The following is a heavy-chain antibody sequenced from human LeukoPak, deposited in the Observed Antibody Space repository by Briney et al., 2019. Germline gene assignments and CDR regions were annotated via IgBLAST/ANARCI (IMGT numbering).Heavy chain of an antibody. J-gene: IGHJ4*02. CDR2: IRYKANSYTT. Sequence: GGSLRLSCAASGFTFSDHYMDWVRQAPGKGLEWVGRIRYKANSYTTEYAASVKGRFTISRDDSKNSLYLQMNSLKTEDTAVYYCARVCSSISCYGGNFDYWGQGTLVTVSS. CDR3: ARVCSSISCYGGNFDY. V-gene: IGHV3-72*01. D-gene: IGHD2-2*01. CDR1: GFTFSDHY.